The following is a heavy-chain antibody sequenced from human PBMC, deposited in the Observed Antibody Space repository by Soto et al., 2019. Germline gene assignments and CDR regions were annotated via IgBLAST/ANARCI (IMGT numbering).Heavy chain of an antibody. V-gene: IGHV3-23*01. CDR3: AKAYYYGSGSYRPSAFDI. J-gene: IGHJ3*02. D-gene: IGHD3-10*01. CDR2: ISGSGGST. Sequence: PGGSLRLSCAASGFTFSSYAMSWVRQAPGKGLEWVSVISGSGGSTYYADSVKGRFTIPRDNSKNTLYLQMNSLRAEDTAVYYCAKAYYYGSGSYRPSAFDIWGQRTMVTVSS. CDR1: GFTFSSYA.